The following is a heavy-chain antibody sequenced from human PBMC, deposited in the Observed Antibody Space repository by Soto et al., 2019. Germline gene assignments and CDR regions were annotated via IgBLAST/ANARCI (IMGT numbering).Heavy chain of an antibody. CDR2: INPSGGST. Sequence: ASVKVSCKASGYTFTSYYMHWVRQAPGQGLEWMGIINPSGGSTSYAQKFQGRVTMTRDTSTSTVYMELSSLRSEDTAVYYCARARTPKEIIAVAGTPFDYWGEGNLVTLSS. CDR3: ARARTPKEIIAVAGTPFDY. CDR1: GYTFTSYY. D-gene: IGHD6-19*01. J-gene: IGHJ4*02. V-gene: IGHV1-46*01.